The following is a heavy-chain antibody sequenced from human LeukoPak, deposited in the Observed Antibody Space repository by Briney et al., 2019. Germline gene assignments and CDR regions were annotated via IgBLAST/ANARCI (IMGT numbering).Heavy chain of an antibody. D-gene: IGHD1-1*01. CDR3: TTAQGRNDDAFYF. V-gene: IGHV3-15*01. CDR2: IKSKPDTGTT. J-gene: IGHJ3*01. CDR1: GFTFSNAW. Sequence: GGCLTLACAASGFTFSNAWISCVRPPPRKGIEWVGCIKSKPDTGTTDYAAPVKDRFTITTDDSKNTLYLQMNSLKTEDTAVYYCTTAQGRNDDAFYFWGQGTMVTVSS.